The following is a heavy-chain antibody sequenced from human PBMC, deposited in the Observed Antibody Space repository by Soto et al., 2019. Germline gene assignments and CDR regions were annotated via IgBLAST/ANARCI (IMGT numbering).Heavy chain of an antibody. CDR1: GDSMSKYY. CDR2: IWTSGST. CDR3: ARTVGAAYYCDF. D-gene: IGHD3-16*01. V-gene: IGHV4-4*07. J-gene: IGHJ4*02. Sequence: QVQLQESGPGLVKPSETLSLTCNVSGDSMSKYYWSWVRQPAGKGLEWIGRIWTSGSTNYNPSLKSRVTISIDTSNEHFSLDLQSVTAADTAVYYCARTVGAAYYCDFWGQGVLVTVSS.